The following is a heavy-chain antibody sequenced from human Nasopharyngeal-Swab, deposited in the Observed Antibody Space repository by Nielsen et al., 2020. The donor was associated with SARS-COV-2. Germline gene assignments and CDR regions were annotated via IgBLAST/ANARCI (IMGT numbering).Heavy chain of an antibody. CDR3: ARGTVYYYDSSGCYYYYYYGMDV. J-gene: IGHJ6*02. CDR2: INHSGST. D-gene: IGHD3-22*01. Sequence: WIRQPPGKGLEWVGEINHSGSTNYNPSLKSRVTISVDTSKNQFSLKLSSVTAADTAVYYCARGTVYYYDSSGCYYYYYYGMDVWGQGTTVTVSS. V-gene: IGHV4-34*01.